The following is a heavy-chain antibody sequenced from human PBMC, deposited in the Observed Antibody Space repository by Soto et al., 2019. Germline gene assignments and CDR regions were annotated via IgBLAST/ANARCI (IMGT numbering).Heavy chain of an antibody. J-gene: IGHJ4*02. CDR2: INAGNGNT. D-gene: IGHD3-10*01. V-gene: IGHV1-3*01. CDR1: GYTFTSYA. Sequence: ASVKVSCKASGYTFTSYAMHWVRQAPGQRLEWMGWINAGNGNTKYSQKFQGRVTITRDTSASTAYMELSSLRSEDTAVYYCARDQRLWFGELLWFPFDYWGQGTLVTVSS. CDR3: ARDQRLWFGELLWFPFDY.